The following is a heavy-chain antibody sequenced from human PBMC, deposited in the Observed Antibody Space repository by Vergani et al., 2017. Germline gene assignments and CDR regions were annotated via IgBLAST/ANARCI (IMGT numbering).Heavy chain of an antibody. Sequence: EVQLVESGGGLVQPGGSLRLSCAASGFTFRNYAMTWVRQAPGKGLEWVSIISDNGGTTYYADSVKGRFTISRDNSKDTLYLQMNSLRAEDTAVYYCAKGVYCSSTSCYEGRGYYYGMGVWGQGTTVTFSS. CDR2: ISDNGGTT. CDR3: AKGVYCSSTSCYEGRGYYYGMGV. CDR1: GFTFRNYA. D-gene: IGHD2-2*01. V-gene: IGHV3-23*04. J-gene: IGHJ6*02.